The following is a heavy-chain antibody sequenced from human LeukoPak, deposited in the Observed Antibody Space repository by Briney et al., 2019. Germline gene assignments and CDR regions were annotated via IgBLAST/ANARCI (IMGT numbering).Heavy chain of an antibody. J-gene: IGHJ6*02. CDR2: IRNKPNGYST. Sequence: GGSLRLSCGSSVLTFSLLYVLCPRQAPGKGLEWVGRIRNKPNGYSTEYAASVKVRVTISRDDSKNSLDLQMNSLKTEDMAVYYCAGVYPNIYYAMDVWGPGTTVTVSS. CDR3: AGVYPNIYYAMDV. V-gene: IGHV3-72*01. CDR1: VLTFSLLY. D-gene: IGHD6-13*01.